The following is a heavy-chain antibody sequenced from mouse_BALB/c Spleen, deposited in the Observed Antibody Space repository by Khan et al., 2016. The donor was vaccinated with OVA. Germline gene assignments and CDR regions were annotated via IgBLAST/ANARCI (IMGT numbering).Heavy chain of an antibody. Sequence: EVELVESGGDLVKPGGSLKLSCAASGFTFSDYGMSWVRQTPDKRLEWVASISSGGSYTYYPDSVKGRFTISRDNAENTLYLQMSSLKSEDTAMYYGSRQPGYYGSNSYFDYWGQGTTLTVSS. D-gene: IGHD1-1*01. CDR1: GFTFSDYG. CDR2: ISSGGSYT. V-gene: IGHV5-6*01. CDR3: SRQPGYYGSNSYFDY. J-gene: IGHJ2*01.